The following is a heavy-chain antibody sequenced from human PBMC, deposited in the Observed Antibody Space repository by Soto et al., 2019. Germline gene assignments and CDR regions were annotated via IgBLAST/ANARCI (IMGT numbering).Heavy chain of an antibody. V-gene: IGHV6-1*01. CDR1: GDSVSSNSAA. Sequence: PSQTLSLTCAISGDSVSSNSAAWNWIRQSPSRGLEWLGRTYYRSKWYNDYAVSVKSRITINPDTSKNQFSLQLNSVTPEDTAVYYCARSERAIAAAGDYYYYYMDVWGKGTTVTVSS. J-gene: IGHJ6*03. CDR2: TYYRSKWYN. CDR3: ARSERAIAAAGDYYYYYMDV. D-gene: IGHD6-13*01.